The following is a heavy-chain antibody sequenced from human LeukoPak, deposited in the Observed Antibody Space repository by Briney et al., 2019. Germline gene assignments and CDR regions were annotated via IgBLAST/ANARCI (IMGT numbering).Heavy chain of an antibody. J-gene: IGHJ5*02. CDR3: ARGGRYSSGNWFDP. Sequence: VASVKVSCKASGYTFTGYCMHWVRQAPGQGLEWMGWINPNSGGTNYAQKFQGRVTMTRDTSISTAYMELSRLRSDDTAVYYCARGGRYSSGNWFDPWGQGTLVTVSS. D-gene: IGHD6-19*01. CDR2: INPNSGGT. V-gene: IGHV1-2*02. CDR1: GYTFTGYC.